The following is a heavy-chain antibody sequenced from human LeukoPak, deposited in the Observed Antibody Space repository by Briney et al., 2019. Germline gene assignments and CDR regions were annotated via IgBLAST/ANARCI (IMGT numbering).Heavy chain of an antibody. CDR3: ASFLGGYSSFH. CDR2: IFSGGSA. D-gene: IGHD3-22*01. Sequence: PGGSLRLSCAASGCNVSSNYMSWVRQAPGKGLEWVSVIFSGGSAYDVDSVKGRFTISRDNSKNTQYLQMNSLRVEDTAVYYCASFLGGYSSFHWGQGTLVAVSS. V-gene: IGHV3-66*02. CDR1: GCNVSSNY. J-gene: IGHJ4*02.